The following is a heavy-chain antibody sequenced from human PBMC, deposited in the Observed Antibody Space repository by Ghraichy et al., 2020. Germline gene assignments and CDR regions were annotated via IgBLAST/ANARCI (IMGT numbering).Heavy chain of an antibody. D-gene: IGHD3-22*01. CDR2: IYYSGST. Sequence: GSLRLSCTVSGDSISSYYWSWIRLPPGKGLEWIGYIYYSGSTHYNPSLKSRVTISLDTSKNQFSLKLSSVTAADTAVYYCARRGNYYDSSGPYVDSWGQGTLVTVSS. J-gene: IGHJ4*02. V-gene: IGHV4-59*01. CDR1: GDSISSYY. CDR3: ARRGNYYDSSGPYVDS.